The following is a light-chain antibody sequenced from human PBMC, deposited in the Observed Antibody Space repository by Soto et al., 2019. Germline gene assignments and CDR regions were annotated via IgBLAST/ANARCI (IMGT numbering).Light chain of an antibody. CDR2: DAS. V-gene: IGKV3D-15*01. CDR1: QSVSSSY. Sequence: EIVLTQSPGTLSLSPVERATLSCMASQSVSSSYLAWYQQKPGQAPRLLIYDASTRATGIPARFSGSGSGTEFILTISSLQSEDFGVYYCQQYNNWPPITFGQGTRLEIK. CDR3: QQYNNWPPIT. J-gene: IGKJ5*01.